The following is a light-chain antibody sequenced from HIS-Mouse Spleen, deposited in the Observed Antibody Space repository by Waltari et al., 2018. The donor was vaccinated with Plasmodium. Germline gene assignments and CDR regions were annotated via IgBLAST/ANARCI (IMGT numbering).Light chain of an antibody. V-gene: IGLV2-14*01. J-gene: IGLJ3*02. Sequence: QSALTQPASVSGSPGQSITISCTGTSSDVGGYKYVSWYQQHPGKAPKLMMYDGSNRPSGVSNRFSGSKSGNTASLTISGLQAEDEADYYCSSYTSSLWVFGGGTKLTVL. CDR3: SSYTSSLWV. CDR2: DGS. CDR1: SSDVGGYKY.